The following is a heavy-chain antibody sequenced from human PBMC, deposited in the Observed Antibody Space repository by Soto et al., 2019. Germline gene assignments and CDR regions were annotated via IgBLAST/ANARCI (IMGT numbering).Heavy chain of an antibody. CDR3: AKDPADVVRESNWFDP. Sequence: EVQLLESGGGLVQPGGSLRLSCAASKFTFNNYAMSCVRQAPGKGLEWVSAISGSGYHTYYADSVKGRFTISRDNSKNTLYLQMNSLRAEDTALYYCAKDPADVVRESNWFDPWGQGTLVTVSS. J-gene: IGHJ5*02. CDR2: ISGSGYHT. CDR1: KFTFNNYA. D-gene: IGHD1-26*01. V-gene: IGHV3-23*01.